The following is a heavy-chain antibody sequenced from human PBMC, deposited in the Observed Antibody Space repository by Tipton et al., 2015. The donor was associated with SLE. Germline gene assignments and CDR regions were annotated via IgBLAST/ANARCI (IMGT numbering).Heavy chain of an antibody. CDR1: GGPISSSSYY. CDR3: AREGGYCSTTFRSRAFDI. D-gene: IGHD2-2*01. CDR2: IFYSGST. V-gene: IGHV4-39*07. J-gene: IGHJ3*02. Sequence: TLSLTCTVSGGPISSSSYYWGWIRQPPGEGLEWIGTIFYSGSTYYNPSLKSRVTISVDTSKNQFSLKLSSVTAADTAVYYCAREGGYCSTTFRSRAFDIWGQGTMVTVSS.